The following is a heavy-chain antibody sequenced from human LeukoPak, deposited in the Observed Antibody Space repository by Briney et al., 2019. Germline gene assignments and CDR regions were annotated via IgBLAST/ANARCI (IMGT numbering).Heavy chain of an antibody. CDR3: ASLKRTIFGVGAFDI. Sequence: GRSLRLSCAASGFTFSSYAMHWVRQAPGKGLEWVAVISYDGSNEYYADSVKGRFTISRDNSKNTLYLQMNSLRAEDTAVYYCASLKRTIFGVGAFDIWGQGTMGTVSS. CDR1: GFTFSSYA. J-gene: IGHJ3*02. D-gene: IGHD3-3*01. V-gene: IGHV3-30-3*01. CDR2: ISYDGSNE.